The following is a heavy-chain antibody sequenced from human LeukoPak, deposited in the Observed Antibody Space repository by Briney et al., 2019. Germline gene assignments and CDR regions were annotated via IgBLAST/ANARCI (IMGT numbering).Heavy chain of an antibody. D-gene: IGHD3-10*01. V-gene: IGHV4-34*01. CDR1: GGSFSGYY. CDR2: INHSGST. Sequence: PSETLSLTCAVYGGSFSGYYWSWIRQPPGKGLEWIGEINHSGSTNYNPSLKSRVTISVDTSKNQFSLKLSSVTAADTAVYYCASGYYNNLDYWGQGTLVTVSS. CDR3: ASGYYNNLDY. J-gene: IGHJ4*02.